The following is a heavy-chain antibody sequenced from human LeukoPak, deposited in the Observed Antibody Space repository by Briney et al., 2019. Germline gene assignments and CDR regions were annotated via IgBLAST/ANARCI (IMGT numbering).Heavy chain of an antibody. CDR2: IRASDGNT. CDR1: GFTFSQYE. J-gene: IGHJ6*02. V-gene: IGHV3-23*01. Sequence: GGSLRLSCVASGFTFSQYEMSWVRQAPGRGLEWVAVIRASDGNTYYIDSVEGRFSISRDNSKNTLYLQMNSLRAEDTAVYYCAREAVDTIFGVVIRGYYYYGMDVWGQGTTVTVSS. D-gene: IGHD3-3*01. CDR3: AREAVDTIFGVVIRGYYYYGMDV.